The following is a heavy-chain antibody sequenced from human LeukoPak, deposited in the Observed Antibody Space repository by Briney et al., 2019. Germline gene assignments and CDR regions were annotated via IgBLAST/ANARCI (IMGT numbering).Heavy chain of an antibody. CDR2: ISGSGSTI. CDR1: GFTFSSYG. J-gene: IGHJ4*02. V-gene: IGHV3-48*04. Sequence: GGTLRLSCAASGFTFSSYGMSWVRQAPGKGLEWVSAISGSGSTIYYADSVKGRFTISRDNAKNSLYLQMNSLRAEDTAVYYCARDGYYDFWSTKTRGYFDYWGQGTLVTVSS. D-gene: IGHD3-3*01. CDR3: ARDGYYDFWSTKTRGYFDY.